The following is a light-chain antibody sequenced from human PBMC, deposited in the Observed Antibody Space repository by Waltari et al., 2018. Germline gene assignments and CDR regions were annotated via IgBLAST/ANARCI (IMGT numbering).Light chain of an antibody. V-gene: IGLV2-14*03. CDR2: DVS. CDR1: SSDVGGYNY. CDR3: SSYTSGNTVI. Sequence: QSALTQPASVSGSPGQSITISCIGTSSDVGGYNYVSWYQQHPGKAPKVMIDDVSNRPSGVCKRFSGSNSGNTASLTISGLQAEDEADYYCSSYTSGNTVIFGGGTKLTVL. J-gene: IGLJ2*01.